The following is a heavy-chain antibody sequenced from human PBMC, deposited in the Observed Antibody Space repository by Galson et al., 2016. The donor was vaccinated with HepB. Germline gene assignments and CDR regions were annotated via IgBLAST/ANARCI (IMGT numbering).Heavy chain of an antibody. V-gene: IGHV1-46*02. Sequence: SVKVSCKASGYTFNTYNMHWVRQAPGQGLEWMGIIKPSGGNTIYAKKFQDRITMTRDPSTSTVYMELKSLRSADTAVYYCARELDHSFYFDYWGQGTLLTVSS. CDR3: ARELDHSFYFDY. D-gene: IGHD1-14*01. J-gene: IGHJ4*02. CDR2: IKPSGGNT. CDR1: GYTFNTYN.